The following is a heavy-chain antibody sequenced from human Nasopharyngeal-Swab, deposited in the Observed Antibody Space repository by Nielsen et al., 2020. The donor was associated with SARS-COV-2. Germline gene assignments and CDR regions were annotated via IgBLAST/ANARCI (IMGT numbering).Heavy chain of an antibody. V-gene: IGHV1-2*06. CDR1: GYTFTDYY. J-gene: IGHJ4*02. CDR2: INPNSGGT. CDR3: ATGYAYSSSSEHDY. D-gene: IGHD6-6*01. Sequence: ASVKVSCKASGYTFTDYYIHWVRQAPGQGLEWMGRINPNSGGTDYAQKFQGRVTMTEDTSTDTAYMELSSLRSEDTAVYYCATGYAYSSSSEHDYWGQGTLVTVSS.